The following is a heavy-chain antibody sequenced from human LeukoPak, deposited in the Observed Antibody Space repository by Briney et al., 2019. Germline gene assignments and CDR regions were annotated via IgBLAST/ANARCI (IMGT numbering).Heavy chain of an antibody. CDR2: IIPILGIA. CDR3: ASGRLGYCSGGSCYSLAY. CDR1: GGTFSSYA. J-gene: IGHJ4*02. V-gene: IGHV1-69*04. D-gene: IGHD2-15*01. Sequence: SVKVSCKASGGTFSSYAISWVRQAPGQGLEWMGRIIPILGIANYAQKFQGRVTITADKSTSTAYMELSSLRSEDTAVYYRASGRLGYCSGGSCYSLAYWGQGTLVTVSS.